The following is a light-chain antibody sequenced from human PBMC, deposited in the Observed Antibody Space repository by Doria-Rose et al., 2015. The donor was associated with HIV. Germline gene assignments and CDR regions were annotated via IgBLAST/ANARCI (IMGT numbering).Light chain of an antibody. CDR1: QSVIIY. Sequence: EIGLTQSPATLSLSPGEGATLSCRASQSVIIYLAWYQQKPGQPPRLPIYDASNRATGIPARFGGSGSGTDFTLTISSLEPDDFAVYYCQQRSNWPITSGQGTRLEIK. CDR2: DAS. J-gene: IGKJ5*01. CDR3: QQRSNWPIT. V-gene: IGKV3-11*01.